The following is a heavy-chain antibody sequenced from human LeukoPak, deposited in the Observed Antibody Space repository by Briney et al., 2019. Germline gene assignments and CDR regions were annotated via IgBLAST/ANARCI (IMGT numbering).Heavy chain of an antibody. J-gene: IGHJ6*02. D-gene: IGHD3-10*01. CDR1: GYTLTELS. V-gene: IGHV1-69*02. CDR3: ARLPTYYYGSGSSFGMDV. Sequence: ASVKVSCKVSGYTLTELSMHWVRQAPGKGLEWMGRIIPILGIANYAQKFQGRVTITADKSTSTAYMELSSLRSEDTAVYYCARLPTYYYGSGSSFGMDVWGQGTTVTVSS. CDR2: IIPILGIA.